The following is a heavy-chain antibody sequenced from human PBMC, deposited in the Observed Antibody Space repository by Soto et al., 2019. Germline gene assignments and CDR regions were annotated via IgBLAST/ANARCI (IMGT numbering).Heavy chain of an antibody. CDR2: FYGGGSTST. CDR1: GFTFSNAW. Sequence: GGSLRLSCAASGFTFSNAWMNWVRQAPGKGPEWVAGFYGGGSTSTFYADSVKGRFTISRDNSQNMLFLQMNSLRAEDTAVYYCTKDRHPDGIWSFDCWGQGTLVTVSS. J-gene: IGHJ4*02. CDR3: TKDRHPDGIWSFDC. V-gene: IGHV3-23*01. D-gene: IGHD3-3*01.